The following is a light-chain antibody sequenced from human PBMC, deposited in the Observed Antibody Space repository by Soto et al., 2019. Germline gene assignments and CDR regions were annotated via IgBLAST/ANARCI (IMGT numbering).Light chain of an antibody. J-gene: IGKJ5*01. V-gene: IGKV3-15*01. CDR1: QPLNNN. Sequence: EIVMTQSPATLSVSPGARDPLSCRAGQPLNNNVAWYQHKPGQAPRLLIYGASTRATGISARFSGSGSGTEFTLTISSLQSEDFAVYYCQQYEKWPPSITFGQGTRLEIK. CDR2: GAS. CDR3: QQYEKWPPSIT.